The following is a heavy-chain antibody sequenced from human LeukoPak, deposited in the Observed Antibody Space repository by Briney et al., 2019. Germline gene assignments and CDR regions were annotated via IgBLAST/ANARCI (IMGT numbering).Heavy chain of an antibody. CDR2: INSDGSWT. CDR3: ARDGNGGNSGVDY. CDR1: GSYW. J-gene: IGHJ4*02. Sequence: GGSLRLSCAASGSYWMRWVRQAPGKGLVWVSHINSDGSWTSYADSVKGRFTISRDNSKNTLYLQMNSLRAEDTAVYYCARDGNGGNSGVDYWGQGTLVTVSS. D-gene: IGHD4-23*01. V-gene: IGHV3-74*01.